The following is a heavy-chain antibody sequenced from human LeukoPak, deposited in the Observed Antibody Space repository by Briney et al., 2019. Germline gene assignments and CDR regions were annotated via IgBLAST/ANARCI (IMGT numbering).Heavy chain of an antibody. J-gene: IGHJ4*02. CDR2: MNPNSGNT. D-gene: IGHD3-22*01. Sequence: ASVKVSCKASGYTFTSYDINWVRQVTGQGLEWMGWMNPNSGNTGYAQKFQGRVTMTEDTSTDTAYMELSSLRSEDTAVYYCATFQYYYDSSGYYPTGRYFDYWGQGTLVTVSS. CDR1: GYTFTSYD. V-gene: IGHV1-8*01. CDR3: ATFQYYYDSSGYYPTGRYFDY.